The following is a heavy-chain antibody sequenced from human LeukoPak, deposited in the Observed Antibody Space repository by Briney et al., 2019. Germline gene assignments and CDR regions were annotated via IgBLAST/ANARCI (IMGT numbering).Heavy chain of an antibody. Sequence: SETLSLTCTVSGGSISSSSYYWGWIRQPPGKGLEWIGSIYYIGSTYYNPSLKSRVTISVDTSKNQFSLKLSSVTAADTAVYYCARLPLVGATDFDYWGQGTVVTVSS. CDR1: GGSISSSSYY. CDR2: IYYIGST. J-gene: IGHJ4*02. D-gene: IGHD1-26*01. V-gene: IGHV4-39*01. CDR3: ARLPLVGATDFDY.